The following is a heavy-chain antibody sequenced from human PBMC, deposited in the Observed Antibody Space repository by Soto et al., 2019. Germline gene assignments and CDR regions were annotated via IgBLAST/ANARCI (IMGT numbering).Heavy chain of an antibody. CDR1: GGSFSGYS. CDR3: AREGSSSGPDYEY. J-gene: IGHJ4*02. Sequence: ETLSLTCAVYGGSFSGYSWTWIRQPPGTGLEWIGEINHSGSTNYNPSLKSRVTISVDTSKNQFSLKTEDTAVYYCAREGSSSGPDYEYWGQGTLVTVSS. CDR2: INHSGST. V-gene: IGHV4-34*01. D-gene: IGHD3-22*01.